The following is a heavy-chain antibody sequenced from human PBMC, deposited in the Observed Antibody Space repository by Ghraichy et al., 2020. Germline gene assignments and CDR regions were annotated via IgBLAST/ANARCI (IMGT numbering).Heavy chain of an antibody. J-gene: IGHJ5*02. V-gene: IGHV1-2*02. CDR1: GYTFTGYY. CDR2: INPNSGGT. D-gene: IGHD3-22*01. CDR3: ARSGGADYYDSSEFDP. Sequence: ASVKVSCKASGYTFTGYYMHWVRQAPGQGLEWMGWINPNSGGTNYAQKFQGRVTMTRDTSISTAYMELSRLRSDDTAVYYCARSGGADYYDSSEFDPWGQGTLVTVSS.